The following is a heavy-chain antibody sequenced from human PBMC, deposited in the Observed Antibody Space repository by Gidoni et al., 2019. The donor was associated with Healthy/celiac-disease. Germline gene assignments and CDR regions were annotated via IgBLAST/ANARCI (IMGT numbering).Heavy chain of an antibody. CDR2: INHSGST. J-gene: IGHJ6*02. V-gene: IGHV4-34*01. D-gene: IGHD2-15*01. CDR1: GGSFSGYY. CDR3: ARGGYCSGGSCQPGGMDV. Sequence: QVQLQQWGAGLLKPSETLSLTCAVYGGSFSGYYWSWIRQPPGKGLEWIGEINHSGSTNYNPSLKSRVTISVDTSKNQFSLKLSSVTAADTAVYYCARGGYCSGGSCQPGGMDVWGQGTTVTVSS.